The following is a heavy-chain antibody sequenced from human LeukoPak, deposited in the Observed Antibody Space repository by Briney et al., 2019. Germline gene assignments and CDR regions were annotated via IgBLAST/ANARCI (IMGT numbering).Heavy chain of an antibody. V-gene: IGHV1-18*01. CDR3: ARSKRYCSSTSCYEDAFDI. CDR2: ISAYNGNT. CDR1: GYTFTSYG. J-gene: IGHJ3*02. Sequence: GASVKVSCKASGYTFTSYGVSWVRQAPGQGLEWMGWISAYNGNTNYAQKVQARVTMTRDTSTSTAYMELRSLRSEDTAVYYCARSKRYCSSTSCYEDAFDIWGQGTMVTVSS. D-gene: IGHD2-2*01.